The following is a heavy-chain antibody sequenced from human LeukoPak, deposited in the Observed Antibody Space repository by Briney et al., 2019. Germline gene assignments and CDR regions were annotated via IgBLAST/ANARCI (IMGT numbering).Heavy chain of an antibody. CDR3: ARGFRSYYFDY. D-gene: IGHD2/OR15-2a*01. J-gene: IGHJ4*02. CDR1: GGSISSGGYY. V-gene: IGHV4-30-2*01. Sequence: PSQTLSLTCAVSGGSISSGGYYWSWIRQPPGKGLEWIGEINHSGSTNYNPSLKSRVTISVDTSKNQFSLKLSSVTAADTAVYYCARGFRSYYFDYWGQGTLVTVSS. CDR2: INHSGST.